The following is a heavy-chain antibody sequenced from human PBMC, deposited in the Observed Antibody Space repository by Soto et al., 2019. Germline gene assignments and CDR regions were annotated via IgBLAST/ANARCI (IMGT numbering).Heavy chain of an antibody. V-gene: IGHV3-23*01. J-gene: IGHJ4*02. CDR1: GFMFNNYA. Sequence: HPGGSLRLSCAASGFMFNNYAMSWVRQAPGKGLEWVSTVSVSGGTTYYADSLKGRFTISRDNSKKTVYLQMNRLRADDTAIYYCAKGLYYYDSSGYLLFDYWGQGTLVTVSS. CDR2: VSVSGGTT. CDR3: AKGLYYYDSSGYLLFDY. D-gene: IGHD3-22*01.